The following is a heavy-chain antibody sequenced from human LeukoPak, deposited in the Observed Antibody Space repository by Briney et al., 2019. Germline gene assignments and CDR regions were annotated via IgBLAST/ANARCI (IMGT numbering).Heavy chain of an antibody. CDR3: TTYDGSGYYSDY. CDR2: IKSKTDGGTA. J-gene: IGHJ4*02. Sequence: PGGSLRLSCAASGFTFNNAWMSWVRQAPGKGLEWVGRIKSKTDGGTADYAAPVRGRFTISRDDSRNTLYLQMNSLKAEDTAVYYCTTYDGSGYYSDYWGQGTLVTVSS. CDR1: GFTFNNAW. V-gene: IGHV3-15*01. D-gene: IGHD3-22*01.